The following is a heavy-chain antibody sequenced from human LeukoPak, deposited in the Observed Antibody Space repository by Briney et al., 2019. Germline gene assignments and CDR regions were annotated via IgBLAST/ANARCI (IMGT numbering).Heavy chain of an antibody. CDR2: IYYSGST. CDR3: AREFFDCGGDCWPPDAFDI. CDR1: GGSISSYY. V-gene: IGHV4-59*01. Sequence: SETLSLTCTVSGGSISSYYWSWIRQPPGKGLEWIGYIYYSGSTNYNPSLKSRVTISVDTSKNQFSLKLSSVTAADTAVYYCAREFFDCGGDCWPPDAFDIWGQGTMVTVSS. D-gene: IGHD2-21*01. J-gene: IGHJ3*02.